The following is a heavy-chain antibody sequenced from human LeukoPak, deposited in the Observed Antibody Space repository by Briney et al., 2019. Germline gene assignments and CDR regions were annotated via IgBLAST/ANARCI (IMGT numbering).Heavy chain of an antibody. CDR1: GYSFTSYW. V-gene: IGHV5-51*01. J-gene: IGHJ3*02. Sequence: GESLKISCKGSGYSFTSYWIGWVRQMPGKGLEWMGIIYPGDSDTRYSPSFQGQVTISADKSISTAYLQWSSLKASDTAMYYCARSTGDYYDSSGLNAFDIWGQGTMVTVSS. CDR3: ARSTGDYYDSSGLNAFDI. CDR2: IYPGDSDT. D-gene: IGHD3-22*01.